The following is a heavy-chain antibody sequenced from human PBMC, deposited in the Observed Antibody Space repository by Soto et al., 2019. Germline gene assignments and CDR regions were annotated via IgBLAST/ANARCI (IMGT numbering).Heavy chain of an antibody. D-gene: IGHD5-12*01. V-gene: IGHV3-30-3*01. Sequence: GGSLRLSCAASGFTFSSYAMHWVRQAPGKGLEWVAVISYDGSNKYYADSVKGRFTISRDNSKNTLYLQMNSLRAEDTAVYYCARVKKWLRRGYFDYWGQGTLVTVSS. CDR3: ARVKKWLRRGYFDY. CDR1: GFTFSSYA. J-gene: IGHJ4*02. CDR2: ISYDGSNK.